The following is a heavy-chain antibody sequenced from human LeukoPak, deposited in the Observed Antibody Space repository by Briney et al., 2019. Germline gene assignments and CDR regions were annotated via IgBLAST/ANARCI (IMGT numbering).Heavy chain of an antibody. CDR1: GFTFSDYY. CDR2: IRSSGSTI. D-gene: IGHD6-13*01. CDR3: ATRARVAAAGAEYFQH. Sequence: GGSLRLSCAASGFTFSDYYMSWIRQAPGKGLEWVSYIRSSGSTIYYADSVKGRFTISRDNAKNSLYLQMNSLRAEDTAVYYCATRARVAAAGAEYFQHWGQGILVTVSS. J-gene: IGHJ1*01. V-gene: IGHV3-11*01.